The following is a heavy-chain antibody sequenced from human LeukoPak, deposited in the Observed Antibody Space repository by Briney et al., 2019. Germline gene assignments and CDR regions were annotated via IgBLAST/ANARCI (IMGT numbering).Heavy chain of an antibody. CDR1: GYTFTSYA. D-gene: IGHD3-9*01. Sequence: ASVKVSCKASGYTFTSYAMHWVRQAPGQRLEWMGWINAGNGNTKYSQKFQGRVTITRDTSASTAYMELSSLRSEDTAVYYCARGYDILTGPWDYFDYWGQGTLVTVSS. J-gene: IGHJ4*02. CDR2: INAGNGNT. CDR3: ARGYDILTGPWDYFDY. V-gene: IGHV1-3*01.